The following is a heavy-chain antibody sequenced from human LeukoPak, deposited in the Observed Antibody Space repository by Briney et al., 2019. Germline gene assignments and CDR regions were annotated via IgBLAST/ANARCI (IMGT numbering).Heavy chain of an antibody. CDR3: ARRGWELLQDY. CDR1: GFTVRNHA. V-gene: IGHV3-23*01. J-gene: IGHJ4*02. CDR2: ISGSGSNT. D-gene: IGHD1-26*01. Sequence: GGSLRLSCAASGFTVRNHAMSWVRQAPGKGLEWVSTISGSGSNTYYADSVKGRFTISRDNSKNTLYLQMNSLGAEDTAVYYCARRGWELLQDYWGQGTLVTVSS.